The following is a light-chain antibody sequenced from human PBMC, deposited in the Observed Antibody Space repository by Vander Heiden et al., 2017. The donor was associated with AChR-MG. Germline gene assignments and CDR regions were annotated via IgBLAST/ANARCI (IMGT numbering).Light chain of an antibody. Sequence: EIVLTQSPATLSLSPGERATLSCRASQDVSIYLTWYQQKPGQAPRLLIYDASNRATGIPARFSGSGSGTDFTLTISSLDPEDFAVYYCQHRSNWPRTFGQGTKVEIK. CDR3: QHRSNWPRT. CDR1: QDVSIY. J-gene: IGKJ1*01. V-gene: IGKV3-11*01. CDR2: DAS.